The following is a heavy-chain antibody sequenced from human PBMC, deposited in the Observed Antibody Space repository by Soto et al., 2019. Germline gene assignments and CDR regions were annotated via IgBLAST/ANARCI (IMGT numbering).Heavy chain of an antibody. D-gene: IGHD3-3*02. CDR2: INPSGGST. CDR1: GYTFTSYY. J-gene: IGHJ6*02. Sequence: QVQLVQSGAEVKKPGASVKVSCKASGYTFTSYYMNWVRQAPGQGLEWMGIINPSGGSTSYAQKFKGRVTMTRDTSTSTVYMELSSLRSEDTAVYYCARDQGPHFAPIYYYYCMDVWGQGTTVTVSS. V-gene: IGHV1-46*01. CDR3: ARDQGPHFAPIYYYYCMDV.